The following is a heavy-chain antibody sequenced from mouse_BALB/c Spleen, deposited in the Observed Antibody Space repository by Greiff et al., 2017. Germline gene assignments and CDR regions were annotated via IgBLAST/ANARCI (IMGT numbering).Heavy chain of an antibody. CDR2: ISSGGST. CDR1: GFTFSSYA. J-gene: IGHJ3*01. Sequence: EVQVVESGGGLVKPGGSLKLSCAASGFTFSSYAMSWVRQTPEKRLEWVASISSGGSTYYPDSVKGRFTISRDNARNILYLQMSSLRSEDTAMYYCAREGIYGSSAWFAYWGQGTLVTVSA. CDR3: AREGIYGSSAWFAY. V-gene: IGHV5-6-5*01. D-gene: IGHD1-1*02.